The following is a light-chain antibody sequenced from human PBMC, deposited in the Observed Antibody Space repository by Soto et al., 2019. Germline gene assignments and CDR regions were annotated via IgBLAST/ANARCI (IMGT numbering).Light chain of an antibody. CDR3: QQLFDCPII. CDR1: QDIAIY. CDR2: AAS. V-gene: IGKV1-9*01. Sequence: IQLTQSPSSLSASVGDRVTITCRASQDIAIYLAWYQQKPGEAPKLLIYAASTLESGVPSRFSATVSGTEFSLTITSLQPEDFAIYYCQQLFDCPIIFGQGTRLQI. J-gene: IGKJ5*01.